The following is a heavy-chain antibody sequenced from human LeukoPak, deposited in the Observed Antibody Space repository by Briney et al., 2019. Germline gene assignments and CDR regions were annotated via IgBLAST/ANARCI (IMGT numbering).Heavy chain of an antibody. Sequence: ASVRVSCKASGYSFSTTYINWVRQAPGQGLEWRGRISAYNGGTAYAQKFQGRVTMTTDSSTTTAYMDLASLRSDDTAVYYCARGGTYYPCIDYWGQGTLVTVSS. CDR2: ISAYNGGT. J-gene: IGHJ4*01. CDR3: ARGGTYYPCIDY. V-gene: IGHV1-18*01. D-gene: IGHD1-26*01. CDR1: GYSFSTTY.